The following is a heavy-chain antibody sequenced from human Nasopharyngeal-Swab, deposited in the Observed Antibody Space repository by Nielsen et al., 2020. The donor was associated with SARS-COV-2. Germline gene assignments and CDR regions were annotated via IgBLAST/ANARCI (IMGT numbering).Heavy chain of an antibody. D-gene: IGHD5-12*01. CDR2: ISYDGSNK. J-gene: IGHJ6*02. CDR3: ARDYGGYAWRDYYYYGMDV. Sequence: GGSLTLSCAASGFTFSSYAMHWVRQAPGKGLEWVAVISYDGSNKYYADSVKGRFTISRDNSKNTLYLQMNSLRAEDTAVYYCARDYGGYAWRDYYYYGMDVWGQGTTVTVSS. CDR1: GFTFSSYA. V-gene: IGHV3-30-3*01.